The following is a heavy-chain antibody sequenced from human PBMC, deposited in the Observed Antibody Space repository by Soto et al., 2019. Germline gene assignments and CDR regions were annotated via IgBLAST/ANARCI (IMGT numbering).Heavy chain of an antibody. D-gene: IGHD6-6*01. Sequence: TLSLTCAVYGGSFSGYYWSWIRQPPGKGLEWIGEINHSGSTNYSPSLKSRVTISVDTSKNQFSLKLSSVTAADTAVYYCARNSVSSSSGFDPWGQGTLVTVSS. J-gene: IGHJ5*02. CDR3: ARNSVSSSSGFDP. CDR1: GGSFSGYY. V-gene: IGHV4-34*01. CDR2: INHSGST.